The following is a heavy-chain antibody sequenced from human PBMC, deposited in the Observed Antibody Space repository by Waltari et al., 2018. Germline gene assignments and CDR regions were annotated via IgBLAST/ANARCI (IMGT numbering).Heavy chain of an antibody. CDR2: IYHSGST. V-gene: IGHV4-38-2*01. CDR3: GRLTDWARQIDS. Sequence: QVQLQESGPGLVKPSETLSLTCAVSGYSISSGYYWGWIRQPPGKGLEWIGSIYHSGSTYYNPSLKSRVTISVDTSKNQFSLKLSSVTAADTAVYYCGRLTDWARQIDSWGQGTLVTVSS. J-gene: IGHJ4*02. CDR1: GYSISSGYY. D-gene: IGHD2-21*01.